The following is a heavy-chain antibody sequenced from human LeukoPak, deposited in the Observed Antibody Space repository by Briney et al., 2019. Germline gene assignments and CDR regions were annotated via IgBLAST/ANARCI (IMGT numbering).Heavy chain of an antibody. CDR2: VYHSGST. D-gene: IGHD3-22*01. Sequence: SETLSLTCAVSDYSISSGDYWGWIRQPPEMGLEWIGSVYHSGSTHYSPSLKSRVTISVDTSKNQFSLKLGSVTAADTAVYYCARNDSSGYFNYWGQGTLVTVSS. V-gene: IGHV4-38-2*01. CDR1: DYSISSGDY. CDR3: ARNDSSGYFNY. J-gene: IGHJ4*02.